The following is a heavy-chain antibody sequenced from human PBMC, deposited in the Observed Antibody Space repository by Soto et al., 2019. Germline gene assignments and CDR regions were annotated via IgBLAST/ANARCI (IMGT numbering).Heavy chain of an antibody. Sequence: GASVKVSCKASGYTFTSYGISWVRQAPGQGLEWMGWISAYNGNTNYAQKLQGRVTMTTDTSTSTAYMELRSLRSDDTAVYYCARAVGYYYDSSGYYRPFDYWGQGTRVTVSS. CDR1: GYTFTSYG. J-gene: IGHJ4*02. CDR2: ISAYNGNT. CDR3: ARAVGYYYDSSGYYRPFDY. V-gene: IGHV1-18*04. D-gene: IGHD3-22*01.